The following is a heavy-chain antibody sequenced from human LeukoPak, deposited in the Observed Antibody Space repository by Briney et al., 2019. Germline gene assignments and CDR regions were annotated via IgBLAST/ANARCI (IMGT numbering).Heavy chain of an antibody. CDR3: ASSVDTLLDYDFWSGYYTGRGYYYGMDV. CDR2: IYTSGST. Sequence: SQTLSLTCTVSGGSISSGSYYWSWIRQPAGTGLEWIGRIYTSGSTNYNPSLKSRVTISVDTSKNQFSLKLSSVTAADTAVYYCASSVDTLLDYDFWSGYYTGRGYYYGMDVWGQGTTVTVSS. CDR1: GGSISSGSYY. V-gene: IGHV4-61*02. D-gene: IGHD3-3*01. J-gene: IGHJ6*02.